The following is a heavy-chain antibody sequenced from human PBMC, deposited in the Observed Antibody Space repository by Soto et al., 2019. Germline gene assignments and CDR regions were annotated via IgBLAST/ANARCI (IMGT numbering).Heavy chain of an antibody. CDR1: GGSISSGGYY. CDR3: ARGGYTLRWVDYYMEV. CDR2: IYYSGST. J-gene: IGHJ6*03. D-gene: IGHD3-16*01. Sequence: SETLSLTCTVSGGSISSGGYYWSWIRQHPGKGLEWIGYIYYSGSTYYNPSLKSRVTISVDTSKNQFSLKLSSVTAADTAVYYCARGGYTLRWVDYYMEVWGKGTTVTVSS. V-gene: IGHV4-31*03.